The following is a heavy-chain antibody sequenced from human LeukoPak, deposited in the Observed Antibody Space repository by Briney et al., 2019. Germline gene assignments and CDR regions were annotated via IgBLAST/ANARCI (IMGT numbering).Heavy chain of an antibody. CDR3: ATPLDYYDSSGYHQGGD. D-gene: IGHD3-22*01. Sequence: GGSLRLSCITSGFTFSNYGFHWVRQAPGKGLEWVANIKEDGSKKNYVDSVKGRFTIFRDNAKNSLYLQMNSLRAEDTAVYYCATPLDYYDSSGYHQGGDWGQGTLVTVSS. V-gene: IGHV3-7*03. CDR1: GFTFSNYG. J-gene: IGHJ4*02. CDR2: IKEDGSKK.